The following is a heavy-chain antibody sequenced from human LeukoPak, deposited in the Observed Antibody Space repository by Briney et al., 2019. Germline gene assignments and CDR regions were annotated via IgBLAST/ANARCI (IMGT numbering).Heavy chain of an antibody. CDR2: VSDSGVNT. CDR3: ARESYSSSSRSC. V-gene: IGHV3-23*01. J-gene: IGHJ4*02. Sequence: GGSLRLSCEASGFSFSGYAMSWVRQAPGKGLDWVSGVSDSGVNTYYADSVKGRFTISRDNAKNSLYLQMNSLRAEDTAVYYCARESYSSSSRSCWGQGTLVTVSS. D-gene: IGHD6-6*01. CDR1: GFSFSGYA.